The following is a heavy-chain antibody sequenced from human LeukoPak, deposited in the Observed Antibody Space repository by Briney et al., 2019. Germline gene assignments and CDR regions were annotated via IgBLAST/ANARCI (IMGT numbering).Heavy chain of an antibody. CDR3: AKGVVGASYHAFDI. CDR1: GFTFSSYG. D-gene: IGHD1-26*01. J-gene: IGHJ3*02. Sequence: GGSLRLSCAASGFTFSSYGMHWVRQAPGKGLEWVAFIRYDGSNKYYADSVKGRFTISRDNSKNTLYLQMNSLRAEDTAVYYCAKGVVGASYHAFDIWGQGTMATVSS. V-gene: IGHV3-30*02. CDR2: IRYDGSNK.